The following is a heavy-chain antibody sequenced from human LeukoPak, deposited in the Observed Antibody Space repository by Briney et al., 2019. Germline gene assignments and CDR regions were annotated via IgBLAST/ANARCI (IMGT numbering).Heavy chain of an antibody. D-gene: IGHD2-2*02. Sequence: GGSLRLSCAASGFTFSAYGMHWVRQAPGKGLEWLAFVRYDGSNKYYADSVKGRFTISRDYSRNMLYLQMDSLRAEDTAFYYCTKDYSLYCTSASCYTPFDYWGQGALVTVSS. CDR2: VRYDGSNK. J-gene: IGHJ4*02. CDR1: GFTFSAYG. V-gene: IGHV3-30*02. CDR3: TKDYSLYCTSASCYTPFDY.